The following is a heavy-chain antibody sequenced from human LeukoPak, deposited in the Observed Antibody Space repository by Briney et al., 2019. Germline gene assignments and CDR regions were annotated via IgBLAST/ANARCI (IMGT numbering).Heavy chain of an antibody. CDR1: GGSISSYY. D-gene: IGHD6-13*01. Sequence: SETLSLTCTVSGGSISSYYWSWIRQPPGKGLEWIGYIYYSGSTHYNPSLKSRVTISVDTSKNQFSLKLSSVTAADTAVYYCASFRRTLSSSWPNKNHYYYGMDVWGKGTTVTVSS. CDR2: IYYSGST. J-gene: IGHJ6*04. CDR3: ASFRRTLSSSWPNKNHYYYGMDV. V-gene: IGHV4-59*01.